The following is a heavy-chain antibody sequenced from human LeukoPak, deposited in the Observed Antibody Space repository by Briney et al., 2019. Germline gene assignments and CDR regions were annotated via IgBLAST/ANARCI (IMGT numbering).Heavy chain of an antibody. CDR3: VRGSGRDGYTTET. V-gene: IGHV4-59*08. CDR2: IYDSGNT. J-gene: IGHJ4*02. Sequence: SETLSLTRTVSGGSISSYYWSWIRQPPGKGLEWIGYIYDSGNTDYNPSLQSRVTISLDTSKNQFSLKLTSVTAADTAVYYCVRGSGRDGYTTETRGQGTLVTVSS. CDR1: GGSISSYY. D-gene: IGHD5-24*01.